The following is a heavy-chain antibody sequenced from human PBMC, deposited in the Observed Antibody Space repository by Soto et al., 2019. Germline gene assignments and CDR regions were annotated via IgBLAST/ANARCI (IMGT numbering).Heavy chain of an antibody. D-gene: IGHD3-22*01. J-gene: IGHJ3*02. CDR3: AREGGSYDSGGYLIRGAFDI. CDR2: IYFRGNT. CDR1: GDSISRIDYY. V-gene: IGHV4-31*03. Sequence: SETLSPTCSVSGDSISRIDYYWTWIRQHPEKGLEWIGNIYFRGNTYYSPSLESRLTISVDTSKNQFSLKLTSVTAADTAVYYCAREGGSYDSGGYLIRGAFDIWGQGTMVTV.